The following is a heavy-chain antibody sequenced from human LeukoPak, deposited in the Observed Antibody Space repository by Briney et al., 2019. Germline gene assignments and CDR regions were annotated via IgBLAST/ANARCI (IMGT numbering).Heavy chain of an antibody. Sequence: SETLSLTCTVSGGSISSYYWSWIRQPAGKGLEWIGRIYTSGSTNYNPSLKSRVTMSVDTSKNQFSLKLSSVTAADAAVYYCARDFYDILTGSWDWFDPWGQGTLVTVSS. J-gene: IGHJ5*02. CDR1: GGSISSYY. CDR3: ARDFYDILTGSWDWFDP. CDR2: IYTSGST. D-gene: IGHD3-9*01. V-gene: IGHV4-4*07.